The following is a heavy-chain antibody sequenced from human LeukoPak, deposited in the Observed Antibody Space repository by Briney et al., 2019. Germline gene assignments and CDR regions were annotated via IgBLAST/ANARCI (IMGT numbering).Heavy chain of an antibody. Sequence: ASVTVSCQASGYTFIHHGISWVRQPPGQGLEWMGWISCYNDDTKFGQKCQGSVTMSKDTSTTTAYMELTGLSYDDAAFYYCMRDPTNTSCRYAYFDFWGQGTLVTVSS. D-gene: IGHD5-12*01. CDR3: MRDPTNTSCRYAYFDF. J-gene: IGHJ4*02. CDR1: GYTFIHHG. CDR2: ISCYNDDT. V-gene: IGHV1-18*01.